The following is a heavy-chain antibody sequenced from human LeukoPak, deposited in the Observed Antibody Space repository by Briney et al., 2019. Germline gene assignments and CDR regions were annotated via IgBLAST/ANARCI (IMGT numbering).Heavy chain of an antibody. CDR1: GFTFSSYS. CDR3: ARSLRVVPAAISDY. Sequence: PGGSLRLSCAASGFTFSSYSMTWVRQAPGKGLEWVSSISSSSSYIYYADSVKGRFTISRDNAKNSLHLQMNSLRAEDTAVYYCARSLRVVPAAISDYWGQGTLVTVSS. V-gene: IGHV3-21*01. J-gene: IGHJ4*02. D-gene: IGHD2-2*02. CDR2: ISSSSSYI.